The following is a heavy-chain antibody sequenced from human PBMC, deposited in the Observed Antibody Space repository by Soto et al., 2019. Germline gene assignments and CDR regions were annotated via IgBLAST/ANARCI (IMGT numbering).Heavy chain of an antibody. Sequence: EVLLVVSGGALGQPGGSLRLSCAASGFTFNYYWMSWVRQAPGKGLEWVANIRQDGSERYYADSVRGRFTISRDNAQNSVFLQMNSLRAEDTAVYYCAREGPHFYVDSWGQGTLVTVSS. J-gene: IGHJ4*02. V-gene: IGHV3-7*05. CDR1: GFTFNYYW. CDR2: IRQDGSER. D-gene: IGHD3-10*01. CDR3: AREGPHFYVDS.